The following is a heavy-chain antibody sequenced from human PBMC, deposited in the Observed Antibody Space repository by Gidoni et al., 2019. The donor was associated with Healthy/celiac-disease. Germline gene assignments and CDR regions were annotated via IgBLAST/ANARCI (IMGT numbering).Heavy chain of an antibody. J-gene: IGHJ4*02. V-gene: IGHV3-53*01. D-gene: IGHD3-22*01. CDR3: AREYKSYYDSSGPDTL. Sequence: EVQLVESGGGLIQPGGSLRLSCAASGFTVSSNYMSWVRQDPGKGLEWFSVIYSGGSTYYADSVKGRFTIARDNSKNTLYLQMNSLRAEDTAVYYCAREYKSYYDSSGPDTLWGQGTLVTVSS. CDR2: IYSGGST. CDR1: GFTVSSNY.